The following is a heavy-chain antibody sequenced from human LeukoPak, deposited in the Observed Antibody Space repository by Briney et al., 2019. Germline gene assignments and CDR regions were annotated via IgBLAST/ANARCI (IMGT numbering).Heavy chain of an antibody. Sequence: GGSLRLSCAASGFTVSSNYMSWVRQAPGKGLEWVSVIYSGGSTYYADSVRGRFTISRDNSKNTLYLQMNSLRAEDTAVYYCARVSSPAQLLWFGEFLFYGMDVWGQGTTVTVSS. J-gene: IGHJ6*02. CDR1: GFTVSSNY. CDR2: IYSGGST. CDR3: ARVSSPAQLLWFGEFLFYGMDV. V-gene: IGHV3-53*01. D-gene: IGHD3-10*01.